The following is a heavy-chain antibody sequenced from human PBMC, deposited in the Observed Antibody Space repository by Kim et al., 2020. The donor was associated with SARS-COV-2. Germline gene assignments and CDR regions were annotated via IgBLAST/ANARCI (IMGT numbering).Heavy chain of an antibody. V-gene: IGHV4-59*01. CDR3: ATAPPATIFGVVTAFDY. Sequence: LQSRVPISVDTSKNQFSLKLSSVTAADTAVYYCATAPPATIFGVVTAFDYWGQGTLVTVSS. D-gene: IGHD3-3*01. J-gene: IGHJ4*02.